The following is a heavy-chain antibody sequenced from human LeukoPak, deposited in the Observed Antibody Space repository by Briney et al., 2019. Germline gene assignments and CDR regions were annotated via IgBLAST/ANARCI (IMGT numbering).Heavy chain of an antibody. D-gene: IGHD6-19*01. CDR3: ARRFTYRYSSGWWD. J-gene: IGHJ4*02. CDR1: GFTFSSYG. V-gene: IGHV3-30*02. CDR2: IRYDGSNK. Sequence: GGSLRLSCAASGFTFSSYGMHWVRQAPGKGLEWVAFIRYDGSNKYYADSVKGRFTISRDNSKNTLYLQMNSLRAEDTAVYYCARRFTYRYSSGWWDWGQGTLVTVSS.